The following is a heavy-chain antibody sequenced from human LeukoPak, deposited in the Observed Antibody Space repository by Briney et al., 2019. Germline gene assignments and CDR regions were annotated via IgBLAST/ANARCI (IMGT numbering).Heavy chain of an antibody. J-gene: IGHJ4*02. Sequence: SETLSLTCVVPGGSVSGYYWGWIRQPPGRGLEWIGDVYYSGSTNYNPSFKSRITISVDTSRNQFSLQLSSVTAADTAVYYCARIHRYCSGGACYVLDNWGQGTLVAVSS. CDR3: ARIHRYCSGGACYVLDN. CDR1: GGSVSGYY. CDR2: VYYSGST. V-gene: IGHV4-59*02. D-gene: IGHD2-15*01.